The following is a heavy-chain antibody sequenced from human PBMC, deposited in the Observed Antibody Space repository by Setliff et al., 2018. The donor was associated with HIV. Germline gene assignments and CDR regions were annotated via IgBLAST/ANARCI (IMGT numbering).Heavy chain of an antibody. Sequence: SETLSLTCAASGYSINSGYYWGWIRQPPGKGLEWIGRSYHSWSTYYNPSLTSRVTISVDTSKNQFSLKLSSVAAADTAVYYCARHDGTYCGGDCYLLGYFDRWGHGTLVTVSS. J-gene: IGHJ2*01. CDR3: ARHDGTYCGGDCYLLGYFDR. V-gene: IGHV4-38-2*01. CDR1: GYSINSGYY. CDR2: SYHSWST. D-gene: IGHD2-21*02.